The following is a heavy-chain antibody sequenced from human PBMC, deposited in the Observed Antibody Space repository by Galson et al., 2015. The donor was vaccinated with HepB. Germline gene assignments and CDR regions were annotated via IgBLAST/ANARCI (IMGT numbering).Heavy chain of an antibody. V-gene: IGHV3-30*18. CDR3: AKERGGHYYYYGMDV. CDR2: ISYDGSNK. J-gene: IGHJ6*02. Sequence: SLRLSCAASGFTFSSYGMHWVRQAPGKGLEWVAVISYDGSNKYYADSVKGRFTISRDNSKNTLYLQMNSLRAEDTAVYYCAKERGGHYYYYGMDVWGQGTTVTVSS. CDR1: GFTFSSYG.